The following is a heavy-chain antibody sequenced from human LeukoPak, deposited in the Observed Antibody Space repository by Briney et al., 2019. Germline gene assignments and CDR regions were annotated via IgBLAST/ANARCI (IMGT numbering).Heavy chain of an antibody. CDR3: AKEKSRSYGSGSYYYY. D-gene: IGHD3-10*01. J-gene: IGHJ4*02. CDR1: GFTFSSYA. CDR2: ISGSGGST. V-gene: IGHV3-23*01. Sequence: GGSLRLSCAASGFTFSSYAMSWVRQAPGKGLEWVSAISGSGGSTYYADSVKGRFTISRDNSKNTLYLQMNSLRAEDTAVYYCAKEKSRSYGSGSYYYYWGLGTLVTVSS.